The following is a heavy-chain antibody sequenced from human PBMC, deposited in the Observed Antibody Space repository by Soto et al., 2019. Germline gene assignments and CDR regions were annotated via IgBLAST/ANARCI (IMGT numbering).Heavy chain of an antibody. J-gene: IGHJ6*02. CDR2: IYYSGST. Sequence: QLQLQESGPGLVKPSETLSLTCTVSGGSISSSSYYWGWIRQPPGKGLEWIGSIYYSGSTYYNPSPKSRVTISVDTSKNQFSLKLSSGTAADTAVYYCACIFSGGYGYGFYYYGMDVWGQGTTVTVSS. V-gene: IGHV4-39*01. CDR3: ACIFSGGYGYGFYYYGMDV. CDR1: GGSISSSSYY. D-gene: IGHD5-18*01.